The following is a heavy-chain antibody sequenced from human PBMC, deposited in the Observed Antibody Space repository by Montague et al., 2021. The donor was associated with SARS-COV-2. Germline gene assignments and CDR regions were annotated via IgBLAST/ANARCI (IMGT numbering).Heavy chain of an antibody. J-gene: IGHJ3*01. Sequence: SETLSLTCTVSGGSISSYSWSWIRQPPGKGLEWIGYIFYSGSTNYNPSLKSRVTISVDTSKNQFSLKLSSVTAADTAVYYCARTGLGAYDILTGYTVNAFALLRPATMLTVS. D-gene: IGHD3-9*01. CDR1: GGSISSYS. CDR2: IFYSGST. V-gene: IGHV4-59*01. CDR3: ARTGLGAYDILTGYTVNAFAL.